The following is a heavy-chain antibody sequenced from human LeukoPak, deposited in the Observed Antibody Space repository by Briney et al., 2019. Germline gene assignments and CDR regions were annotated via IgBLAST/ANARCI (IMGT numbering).Heavy chain of an antibody. D-gene: IGHD3-22*01. CDR2: ISGSGGST. Sequence: PPGGTLRLSCAASGFTFSSYGMSSVRQAPGKGLEWVSAISGSGGSTYYADSVKGRVNISRDNSKNTLYLQMNSLRAEDTAVYYCAKGNYYDSSKDAFDIWGQGTMVTVSS. V-gene: IGHV3-23*01. J-gene: IGHJ3*02. CDR3: AKGNYYDSSKDAFDI. CDR1: GFTFSSYG.